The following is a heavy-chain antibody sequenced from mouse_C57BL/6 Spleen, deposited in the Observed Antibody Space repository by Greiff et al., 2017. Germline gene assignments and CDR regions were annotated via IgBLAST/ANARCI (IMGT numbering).Heavy chain of an antibody. V-gene: IGHV1-15*01. Sequence: QVQLQQSGAELVRPGASVTLSCKASGYTFTDYEMHWVKQTPVHGLEWIGAIDPETGGTAYNQKFKGKAILTADKSSSTAYMELRSLTSEDSAVDYCSRPHSTSVPWYFDVWGKGTTLTVSS. CDR1: GYTFTDYE. D-gene: IGHD2-5*01. J-gene: IGHJ1*03. CDR3: SRPHSTSVPWYFDV. CDR2: IDPETGGT.